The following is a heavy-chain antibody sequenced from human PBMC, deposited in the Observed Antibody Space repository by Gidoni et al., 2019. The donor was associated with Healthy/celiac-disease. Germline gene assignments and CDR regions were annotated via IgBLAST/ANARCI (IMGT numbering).Heavy chain of an antibody. V-gene: IGHV1-69*01. CDR2: IIPIFGAA. CDR3: ARGRWERSYRGVYYYNDMDV. D-gene: IGHD1-26*01. CDR1: GGTFTNYA. J-gene: IGHJ6*02. Sequence: QVQLVQSGAEVKKPGSSVKVSCKASGGTFTNYAINWVRQAPGQGLEWMGGIIPIFGAANYAQRFQGRLTITADESTSTAYMELSSLRSEDTAVYYCARGRWERSYRGVYYYNDMDVWGQGTTVTVSS.